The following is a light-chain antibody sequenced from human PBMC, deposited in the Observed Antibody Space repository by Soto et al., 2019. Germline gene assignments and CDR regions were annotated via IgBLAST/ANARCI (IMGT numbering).Light chain of an antibody. CDR3: GTWDSGLNIGL. V-gene: IGLV1-51*01. J-gene: IGLJ2*01. CDR1: SADIGNHY. Sequence: QSVLTRPPSVSAAPGQKVTISCFGTSADIGNHYVSWYQHLPGTAPKLIIYDNNKRPSGIPDRFSASKSGTSATLDITGLQTGDEADYYCGTWDSGLNIGLFGGGTQLTVL. CDR2: DNN.